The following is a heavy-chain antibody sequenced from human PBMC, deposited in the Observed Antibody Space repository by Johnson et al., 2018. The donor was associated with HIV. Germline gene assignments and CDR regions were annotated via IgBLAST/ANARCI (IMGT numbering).Heavy chain of an antibody. CDR3: AREGTLGAFDI. D-gene: IGHD1-1*01. CDR1: GLNFSDYS. J-gene: IGHJ3*02. CDR2: ISFDGTTK. Sequence: QEKLVESGGGVVQPGTSMRLSCVVSGLNFSDYSMHWVRQTPGKGLEWVAVISFDGTTKYYADSVKGRFTISRDNSNNTLYLQMNSLRVEDTAVYYCAREGTLGAFDIWGQGTVVTVS. V-gene: IGHV3-30*04.